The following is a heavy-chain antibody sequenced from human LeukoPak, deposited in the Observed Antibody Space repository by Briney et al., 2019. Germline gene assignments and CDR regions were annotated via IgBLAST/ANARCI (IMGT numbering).Heavy chain of an antibody. J-gene: IGHJ6*02. CDR3: ARGVGSSRPTYYYGMDV. V-gene: IGHV1-46*01. D-gene: IGHD6-13*01. CDR1: GYTFTSYY. CDR2: INPSGGST. Sequence: ASVKVSCKASGYTFTSYYMHWVRQAPGQGLEWMGRINPSGGSTSYAQKFQGRVTMTRDTSTSTVYMELSSLRSEDTAVYYCARGVGSSRPTYYYGMDVWGQGTTVTVSS.